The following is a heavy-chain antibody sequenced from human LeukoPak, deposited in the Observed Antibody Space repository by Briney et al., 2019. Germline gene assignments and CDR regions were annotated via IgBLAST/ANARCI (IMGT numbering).Heavy chain of an antibody. CDR1: GGTFSSYA. D-gene: IGHD5-12*01. CDR2: IIPIFGTA. CDR3: ARRRLIVANLSPYYYYYGMDV. V-gene: IGHV1-69*13. J-gene: IGHJ6*02. Sequence: ASVKVSCKASGGTFSSYAISWVRQAPGQGLEWMGGIIPIFGTANYAQKFQGRVTITADESTSTAYMELSSLRSEDTAVYYCARRRLIVANLSPYYYYYGMDVWGQGTTVTVSS.